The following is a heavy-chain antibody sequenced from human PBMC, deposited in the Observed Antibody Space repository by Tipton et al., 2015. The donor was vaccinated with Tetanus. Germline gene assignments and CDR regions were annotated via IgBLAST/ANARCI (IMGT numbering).Heavy chain of an antibody. Sequence: TLSLTCTVSGGSISSGGYYWSWIRQHPGKGLEWIGDIYYSGSTYYNPSLKSRVTISVDTSKNQFSLKLNSVTAADTAVYYCAREQARGVRGWAYFDSWGQATLVTVSS. J-gene: IGHJ4*02. CDR2: IYYSGST. CDR1: GGSISSGGYY. CDR3: AREQARGVRGWAYFDS. D-gene: IGHD3-10*01. V-gene: IGHV4-31*03.